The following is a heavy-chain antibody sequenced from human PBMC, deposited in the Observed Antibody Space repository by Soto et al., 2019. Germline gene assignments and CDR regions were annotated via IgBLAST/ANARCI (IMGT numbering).Heavy chain of an antibody. CDR2: ISAYNGNT. CDR3: ASFTRTTVAGVYYYYYGMDV. CDR1: GYTFTSYG. J-gene: IGHJ6*02. Sequence: ASVKVSCKASGYTFTSYGISWVRQAPGQGLEWMGWISAYNGNTNYAQKLQGRVTMTTDTSTSTAYMELRSLRSDDTAVYYCASFTRTTVAGVYYYYYGMDVWGQGTTVTVSS. V-gene: IGHV1-18*01. D-gene: IGHD6-19*01.